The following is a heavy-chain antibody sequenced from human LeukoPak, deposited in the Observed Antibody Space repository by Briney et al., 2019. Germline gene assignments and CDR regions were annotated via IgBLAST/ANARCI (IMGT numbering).Heavy chain of an antibody. CDR1: GFTFGDYA. V-gene: IGHV3-49*03. D-gene: IGHD6-13*01. J-gene: IGHJ4*02. CDR2: IRSKAYGGTT. Sequence: GGSLRLSCTASGFTFGDYAMSWFRQAPGKGLEWVGFIRSKAYGGTTEYAASVKGRFTISRDDSKSIAYLQMNSLKTEDTAVYYCTRVGDPSSSWTGDFFDYWGQGTLVTVSS. CDR3: TRVGDPSSSWTGDFFDY.